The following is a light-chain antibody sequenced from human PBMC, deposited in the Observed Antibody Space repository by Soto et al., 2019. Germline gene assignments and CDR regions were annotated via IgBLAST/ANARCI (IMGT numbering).Light chain of an antibody. V-gene: IGLV2-23*01. J-gene: IGLJ3*02. CDR2: EAT. CDR1: SSDVGTYDL. CDR3: CSFAGSNSWV. Sequence: QSALTQPASVSGSPGQSITISCTGTSSDVGTYDLVSWYQHHPGAAPKLMIYEATRRPSGIYNRFSGSKSGNTASLTISGLLAEDGADYYCCSFAGSNSWVFGGGTKLTVL.